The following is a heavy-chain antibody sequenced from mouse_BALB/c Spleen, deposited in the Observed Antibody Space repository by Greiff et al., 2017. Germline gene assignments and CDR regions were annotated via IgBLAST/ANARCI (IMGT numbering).Heavy chain of an antibody. CDR2: ISTYYGDA. CDR1: GYTFTDYA. CDR3: ARSRLRDPPDD. J-gene: IGHJ2*01. V-gene: IGHV1S137*01. Sequence: VKLMESGAELVRPGVSVKISCKGSGYTFTDYAMHWVKQSHAKSLEWIGVISTYYGDASYNQKFKGKATMTVDKSSSTAYMELARLTSEDSAIYYGARSRLRDPPDDWGQGTTLTVAS. D-gene: IGHD1-1*01.